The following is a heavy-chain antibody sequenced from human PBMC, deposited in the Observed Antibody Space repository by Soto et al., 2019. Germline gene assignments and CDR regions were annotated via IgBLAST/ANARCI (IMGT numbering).Heavy chain of an antibody. CDR2: ITHSGTYV. D-gene: IGHD5-12*01. CDR3: ARARGNDWYSDY. Sequence: GSLRLSCTDSGFTFSEYSMSWVRQAPGKGLEWVSSITHSGTYVYYADSVKGRFTISRDSASNSLFLQMTSLRAEDTAVYHCARARGNDWYSDYWGQGTLVTVSS. V-gene: IGHV3-21*01. CDR1: GFTFSEYS. J-gene: IGHJ4*02.